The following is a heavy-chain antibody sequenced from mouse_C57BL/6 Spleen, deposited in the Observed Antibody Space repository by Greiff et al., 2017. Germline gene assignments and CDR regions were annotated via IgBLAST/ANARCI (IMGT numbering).Heavy chain of an antibody. CDR1: GFTFSSYA. J-gene: IGHJ1*03. V-gene: IGHV5-4*01. D-gene: IGHD2-1*01. CDR2: ISDGGSYT. Sequence: EVQVVESGGGLVKPGGSLKLSCAASGFTFSSYAMSWVRQTPEKRLEWVATISDGGSYTYYPDNVKGRFTISRDNAKNNLYLQMSHLKSEDTAMYYCARDGGNYPTVGFDVWGTGTTVTVSS. CDR3: ARDGGNYPTVGFDV.